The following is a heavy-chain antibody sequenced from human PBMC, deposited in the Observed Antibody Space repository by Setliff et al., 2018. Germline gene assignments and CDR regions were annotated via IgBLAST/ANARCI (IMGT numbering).Heavy chain of an antibody. Sequence: SVKVSCKASGGTFSSYAISWVRQAPGQGPEWMGGIIPILGIANYAQKFQGRVTITTDESTSTAYMELSSLRSEDTAVYYCASSYDSSGYYASTYYYYYYMDVWGKGTTVTVSS. CDR1: GGTFSSYA. V-gene: IGHV1-69*10. D-gene: IGHD3-22*01. J-gene: IGHJ6*03. CDR2: IIPILGIA. CDR3: ASSYDSSGYYASTYYYYYYMDV.